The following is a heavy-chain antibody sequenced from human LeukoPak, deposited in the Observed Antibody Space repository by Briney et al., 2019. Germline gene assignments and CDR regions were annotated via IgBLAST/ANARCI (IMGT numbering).Heavy chain of an antibody. CDR3: AKIDSSGYTFDY. CDR2: ISGSGGST. V-gene: IGHV3-23*01. D-gene: IGHD3-22*01. CDR1: GFTFSSYA. J-gene: IGHJ4*02. Sequence: GGSLRLSCAASGFTFSSYAMSWVRQAPGKGLEWVSAISGSGGSTYYADSVKGRFTISRDNSKNTLYLRMNSLRAEDTAVYYCAKIDSSGYTFDYWDQGTLVTVSS.